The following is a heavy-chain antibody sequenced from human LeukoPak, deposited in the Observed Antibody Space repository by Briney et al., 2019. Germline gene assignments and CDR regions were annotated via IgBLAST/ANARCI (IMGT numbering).Heavy chain of an antibody. CDR3: ARDNWRFHL. CDR1: GGSTSSYY. CDR2: IYYSGST. J-gene: IGHJ2*01. V-gene: IGHV4-59*01. Sequence: SETLSLTCTVSGGSTSSYYWSWIRQPPGKGLEWIGYIYYSGSTNYNPSLKSRVSMSVDTSKNQFSLTLSSVTAADTAVYYCARDNWRFHLWGLGTLVTVSS.